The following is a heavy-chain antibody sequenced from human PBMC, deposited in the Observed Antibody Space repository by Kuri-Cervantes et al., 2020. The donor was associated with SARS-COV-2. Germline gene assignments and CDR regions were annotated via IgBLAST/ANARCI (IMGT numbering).Heavy chain of an antibody. D-gene: IGHD3-22*01. J-gene: IGHJ5*02. CDR3: ARDLLLYYDSSGYHNWFDP. Sequence: SETLSLTCTVSGGSISSHYWSWIRQPPGKGLEWIGYIYYSGSTNYNPSLKSRVTISVDTSKNQFPLKLSSVTAADTAVYYCARDLLLYYDSSGYHNWFDPWGQGTLVTVSS. CDR1: GGSISSHY. V-gene: IGHV4-59*11. CDR2: IYYSGST.